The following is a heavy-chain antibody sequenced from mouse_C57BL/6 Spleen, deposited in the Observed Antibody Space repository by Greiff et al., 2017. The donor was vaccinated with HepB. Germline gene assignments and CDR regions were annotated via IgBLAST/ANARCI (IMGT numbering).Heavy chain of an antibody. J-gene: IGHJ1*03. V-gene: IGHV1-54*01. D-gene: IGHD1-1*01. CDR3: ARRFTTVVDWYFDV. Sequence: VQLQQSGAELVRPGTSVKVSCKASGYAFTNYLIEWVKQRPGQGLEWIGVINPGSGGTNYNEKFKGKATLTADKSSSTAYMQLSSLTSEDSAVYFCARRFTTVVDWYFDVWGTGTTVTVSS. CDR2: INPGSGGT. CDR1: GYAFTNYL.